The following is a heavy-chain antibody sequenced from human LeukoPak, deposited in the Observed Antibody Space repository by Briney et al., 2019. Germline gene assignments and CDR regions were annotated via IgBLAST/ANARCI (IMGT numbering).Heavy chain of an antibody. CDR3: AREACSGGTCWPYYFDY. Sequence: PSETLSLTCAVYGGSFSGYYWSWIRQPPGKGLEWIGYIYYSGSTNYNPSLKSRLTISVDTSKNQFSLKLSSVTAADTAVYYCAREACSGGTCWPYYFDYWGQGTLVTVSS. J-gene: IGHJ4*02. CDR1: GGSFSGYY. V-gene: IGHV4-59*01. D-gene: IGHD2-15*01. CDR2: IYYSGST.